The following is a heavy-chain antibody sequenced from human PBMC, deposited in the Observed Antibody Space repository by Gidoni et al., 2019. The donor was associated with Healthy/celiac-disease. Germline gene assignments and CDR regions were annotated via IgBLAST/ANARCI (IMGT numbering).Heavy chain of an antibody. D-gene: IGHD6-13*01. CDR1: GGSISSSSYY. J-gene: IGHJ3*02. CDR3: ARHSIAAAGLDAFDI. V-gene: IGHV4-39*01. CDR2: IYYSGST. Sequence: QLQLQESGPGLVKPSETLSLTCTVSGGSISSSSYYWGWIRQPPGKGLEWIGSIYYSGSTYYNPSLKSRVTISVDTSKNQFSLKLSSVTAADTAVYYCARHSIAAAGLDAFDIWGQGTMVTVSS.